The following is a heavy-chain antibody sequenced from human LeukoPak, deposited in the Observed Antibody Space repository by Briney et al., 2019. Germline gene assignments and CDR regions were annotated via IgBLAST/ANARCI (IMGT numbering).Heavy chain of an antibody. CDR1: GYSFTCYW. CDR2: IYPGDSDT. CDR3: PQFGYTSSLDY. Sequence: GESLQISCKGSGYSFTCYWIGWVRQMPGKGLEWMGIIYPGDSDTRYSPSFQGQVTISADKSISTAYLQWSSLKAPATAMYYCPQFGYTSSLDYWGQRTLVTVSS. J-gene: IGHJ4*02. D-gene: IGHD6-13*01. V-gene: IGHV5-51*01.